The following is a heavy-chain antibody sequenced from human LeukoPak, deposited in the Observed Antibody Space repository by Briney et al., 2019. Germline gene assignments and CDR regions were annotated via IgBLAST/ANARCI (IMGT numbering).Heavy chain of an antibody. CDR1: RFRYNSYS. V-gene: IGHV3-74*01. D-gene: IGHD3-16*02. Sequence: ESLTLCCANCRFRYNSYSRYWVRQATEKGLVWVSRINSDGSSTNHAASVKGRFTISRDNAKNTMYLQMNSLRAEDTAVYYCATFTERENYHYTANVWGQGTLVIVS. CDR3: ATFTERENYHYTANV. CDR2: INSDGSST. J-gene: IGHJ4*02.